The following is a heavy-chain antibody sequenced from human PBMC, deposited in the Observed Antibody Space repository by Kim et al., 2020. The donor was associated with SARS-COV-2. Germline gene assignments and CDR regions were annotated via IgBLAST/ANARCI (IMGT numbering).Heavy chain of an antibody. CDR3: AKETLRYYGSGGAFDI. Sequence: GGSLRLSCAASGFTFSSYAMSWVRQAPGKGLEWVSAISGSGGSTYYADSVKGRFTISRDNSKNTLYLQMNSLRAEDTAVYYCAKETLRYYGSGGAFDIWGQGTMVTVSS. CDR1: GFTFSSYA. D-gene: IGHD3-10*01. J-gene: IGHJ3*02. V-gene: IGHV3-23*01. CDR2: ISGSGGST.